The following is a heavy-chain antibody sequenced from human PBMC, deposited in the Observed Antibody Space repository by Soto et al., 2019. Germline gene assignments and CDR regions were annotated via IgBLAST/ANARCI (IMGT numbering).Heavy chain of an antibody. D-gene: IGHD3-10*01. Sequence: SETLSLTCTVSGGSISSSSYYWGWIRQPPGKGLEWIGSIYYSGSTYYNPSLKSRVTISVDTSKNQFSLKLSSVTAADTAVYYCARRHVLLWFGELLYNWFDPWGQGTLVTVS. CDR2: IYYSGST. J-gene: IGHJ5*02. V-gene: IGHV4-39*01. CDR1: GGSISSSSYY. CDR3: ARRHVLLWFGELLYNWFDP.